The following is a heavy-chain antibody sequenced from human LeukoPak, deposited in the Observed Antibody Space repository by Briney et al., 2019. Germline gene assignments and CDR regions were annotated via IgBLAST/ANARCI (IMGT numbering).Heavy chain of an antibody. CDR2: ISAYNGNT. Sequence: ASVKVSRKASGYTFTSYGISWVRQAPGQGLEWMGWISAYNGNTNYPQKLQGRVTMTTDTSTSTAYMELRSLRSDDTAVYYCARVRNWNAGTYYYYYYGMDVWGQGTTVTVSS. J-gene: IGHJ6*02. D-gene: IGHD1-20*01. CDR3: ARVRNWNAGTYYYYYYGMDV. V-gene: IGHV1-18*01. CDR1: GYTFTSYG.